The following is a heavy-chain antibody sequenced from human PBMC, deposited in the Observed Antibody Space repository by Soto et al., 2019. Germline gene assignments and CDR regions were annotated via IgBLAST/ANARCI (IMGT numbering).Heavy chain of an antibody. CDR2: ITSAGST. CDR3: ARDGSYCSSTSCYTRRAVYWYFDL. CDR1: GFIFSTYG. Sequence: PGGSLRLSCAASGFIFSTYGMSWVRQAPGKGLEWVSSITSAGSTYYADSVKGRFTLSRDNTKNTLYLQMNSLSAEDTAVYYCARDGSYCSSTSCYTRRAVYWYFDLWGRGTQVTVSS. D-gene: IGHD2-2*02. V-gene: IGHV3-23*01. J-gene: IGHJ2*01.